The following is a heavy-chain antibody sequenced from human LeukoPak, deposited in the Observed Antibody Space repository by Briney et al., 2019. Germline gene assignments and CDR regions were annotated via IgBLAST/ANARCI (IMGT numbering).Heavy chain of an antibody. CDR2: INHSGST. D-gene: IGHD1-14*01. Sequence: SETLSLTCAVYGGSFSGYYRSWIRQPPGKGLEWIGEINHSGSTNYNPSLKSRVTISVDTSKNQFSLKLSSVTAADTAVYHCARGRRKGFNPNFDYWGQGTLVTVSS. J-gene: IGHJ4*02. CDR1: GGSFSGYY. CDR3: ARGRRKGFNPNFDY. V-gene: IGHV4-34*01.